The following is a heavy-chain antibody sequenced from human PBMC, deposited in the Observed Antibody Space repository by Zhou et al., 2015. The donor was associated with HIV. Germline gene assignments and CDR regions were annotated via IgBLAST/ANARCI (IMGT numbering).Heavy chain of an antibody. J-gene: IGHJ6*02. CDR1: GGTFSSYT. CDR2: IIPILGIA. Sequence: QVQLVQSGAEVKKPGSSVKVSCKASGGTFSSYTISWVRQAPGQGLEWMGRIIPILGIANYAQKFQGRVTITADKSTSTAYMELSSLRSEDTAVYYCARPSVTGYCSSTSCYDYYYGMDVWGQGP. D-gene: IGHD2-2*01. CDR3: ARPSVTGYCSSTSCYDYYYGMDV. V-gene: IGHV1-69*02.